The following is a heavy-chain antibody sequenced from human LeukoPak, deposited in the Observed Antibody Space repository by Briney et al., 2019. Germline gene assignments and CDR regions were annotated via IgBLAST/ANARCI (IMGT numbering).Heavy chain of an antibody. CDR1: GFTFTSYP. D-gene: IGHD1-26*01. Sequence: GGSLRLSCAASGFTFTSYPMHWVRQPPGKWLEWVAFIRYDGSNEYYADSVKGRFTISRDNSKNTLFLQMNSLRTEDTAVYYCAKDFYSGSSPWGQGTLVTVSS. J-gene: IGHJ5*02. CDR2: IRYDGSNE. CDR3: AKDFYSGSSP. V-gene: IGHV3-30*02.